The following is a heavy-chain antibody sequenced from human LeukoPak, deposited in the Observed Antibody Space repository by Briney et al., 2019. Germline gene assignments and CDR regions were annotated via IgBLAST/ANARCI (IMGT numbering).Heavy chain of an antibody. J-gene: IGHJ4*02. CDR1: GYTFTSYG. D-gene: IGHD6-19*01. CDR3: ARDGDSSGYPGRDY. CDR2: ISAYNGNT. Sequence: ASVKVSCKASGYTFTSYGISWVRQAPGQGLEWMGWISAYNGNTNYAQKLQGRVTMTADTSTSTAYMELRSLRSDDTAVYYCARDGDSSGYPGRDYWGQGTLVTVSS. V-gene: IGHV1-18*01.